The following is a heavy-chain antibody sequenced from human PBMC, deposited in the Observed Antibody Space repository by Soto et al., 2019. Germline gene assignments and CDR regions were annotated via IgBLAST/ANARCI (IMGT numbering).Heavy chain of an antibody. CDR1: GFTFSSYA. CDR3: AKPPGGRNVLRFLEWSRGVSYFDY. CDR2: ISGIGGST. V-gene: IGHV3-23*01. J-gene: IGHJ4*02. D-gene: IGHD3-3*01. Sequence: EVQLLESGGGLVQPGWSLRLSCAASGFTFSSYAMSWVRQAPGKGLEWVSAISGIGGSTYYADSVKGRFTISRDNSKNTLYLQMNSLRDEDTAVYYCAKPPGGRNVLRFLEWSRGVSYFDYWGQGTLVTVSS.